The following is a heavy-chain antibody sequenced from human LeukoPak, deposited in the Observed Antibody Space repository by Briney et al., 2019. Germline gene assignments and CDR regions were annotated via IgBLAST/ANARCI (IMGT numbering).Heavy chain of an antibody. CDR3: ARDSVYSGSSLDY. CDR1: GGSISSSSYY. V-gene: IGHV4-39*07. J-gene: IGHJ4*02. Sequence: SETLSLTCTVSGGSISSSSYYWGWIRQPPGKGLEWIGRIYTSGSTNYNPSLKSRVTISVDTSKNQFSLKLSSVTAADTAVYYCARDSVYSGSSLDYWGQGALVTVSS. CDR2: IYTSGST. D-gene: IGHD1-26*01.